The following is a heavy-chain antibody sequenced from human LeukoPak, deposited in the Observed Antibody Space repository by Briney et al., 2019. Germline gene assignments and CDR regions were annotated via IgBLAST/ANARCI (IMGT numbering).Heavy chain of an antibody. D-gene: IGHD3-10*01. CDR2: IYQSGST. CDR1: GDSISSSSYY. Sequence: SETLSLTCTVSGDSISSSSYYWGWIRQPPGKGLEWIGTIYQSGSTYYNPSLQSRVTISVDTSKNQFSLRLSSVTAADTAVYYCARDQGFGEPSIPYYFDSWGQGTLVTVSS. CDR3: ARDQGFGEPSIPYYFDS. J-gene: IGHJ4*02. V-gene: IGHV4-39*07.